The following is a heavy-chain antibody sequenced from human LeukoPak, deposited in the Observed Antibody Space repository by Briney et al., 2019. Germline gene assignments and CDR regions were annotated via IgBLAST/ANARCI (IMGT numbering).Heavy chain of an antibody. V-gene: IGHV1-8*01. CDR3: ARGRGITMIVVVSNNWFDP. CDR1: GYTFTSYD. CDR2: MNPNSGNT. Sequence: ASVKASCKASGYTFTSYDINWVRQATGQGLEWMGWMNPNSGNTGYAQKFQGRVTMTRNTSISTAYMELSSLRSEDTAVYYCARGRGITMIVVVSNNWFDPWGQGTLVTVSS. D-gene: IGHD3-22*01. J-gene: IGHJ5*02.